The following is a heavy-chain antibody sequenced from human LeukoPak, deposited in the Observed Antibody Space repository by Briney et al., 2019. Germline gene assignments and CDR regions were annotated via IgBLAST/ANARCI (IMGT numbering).Heavy chain of an antibody. CDR2: ISAYNGNT. J-gene: IGHJ5*02. D-gene: IGHD3-10*01. CDR3: ARVPGYYGSGSINWFDP. V-gene: IGHV1-18*01. CDR1: GYTFTSYG. Sequence: ASVKVSCKASGYTFTSYGISWVRQAPGQGLEWMGWISAYNGNTNYAQKLQGRVTMTTDTSTSTAYMELRSLRSDDTAVYYCARVPGYYGSGSINWFDPWGQGTLVTVSS.